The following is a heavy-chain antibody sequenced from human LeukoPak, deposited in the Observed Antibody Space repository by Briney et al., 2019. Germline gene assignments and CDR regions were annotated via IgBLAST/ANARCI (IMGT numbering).Heavy chain of an antibody. CDR3: ARVNYYDSSGYYSNDY. D-gene: IGHD3-22*01. J-gene: IGHJ4*02. V-gene: IGHV4-39*01. CDR1: GGSISSSSYY. Sequence: SETLSLTCTVSGGSISSSSYYWGWIRQPPGKGLEWIGSIYYSGSTYYNPSLKSRVTISVDTSKNQFSLKLSSVTAADTAVYYCARVNYYDSSGYYSNDYWGQGTLVTVSS. CDR2: IYYSGST.